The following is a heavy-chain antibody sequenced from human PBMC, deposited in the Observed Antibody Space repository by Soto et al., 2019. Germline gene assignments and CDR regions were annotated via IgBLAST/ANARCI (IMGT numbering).Heavy chain of an antibody. V-gene: IGHV3-7*01. CDR1: GFTFSNSW. D-gene: IGHD3-22*01. J-gene: IGHJ6*02. Sequence: PVGSLRLACAASGFTFSNSWMSWVRQAPGKGLEWVANIKQDGSDKYYVDSVKGRFTISRDNAKNSLYLQMNSLRAEDTAVYYCARDDSSVLLHFPSSSYGMDVWGQGTTVTV. CDR2: IKQDGSDK. CDR3: ARDDSSVLLHFPSSSYGMDV.